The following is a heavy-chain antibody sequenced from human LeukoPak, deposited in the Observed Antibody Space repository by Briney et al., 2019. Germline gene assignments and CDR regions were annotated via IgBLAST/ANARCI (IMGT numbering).Heavy chain of an antibody. CDR2: ISGSGGST. CDR1: GFTFSSYA. V-gene: IGHV3-23*01. J-gene: IGHJ3*02. Sequence: GGSLRLSCAASGFTFSSYAMSWVRQAPGKGLEWVSAISGSGGSTYYADSVKGRFTISRDNSKNTLYLQMNSLRAEDTAVYYCAKDKGYCSGGSCYSSPSDDAFDIWGQGTMVTVSS. CDR3: AKDKGYCSGGSCYSSPSDDAFDI. D-gene: IGHD2-15*01.